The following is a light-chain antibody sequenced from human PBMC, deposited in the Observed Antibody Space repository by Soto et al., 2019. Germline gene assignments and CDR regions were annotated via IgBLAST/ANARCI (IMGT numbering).Light chain of an antibody. V-gene: IGKV3-15*01. CDR1: QSVSSN. CDR3: QQYNNWPIT. J-gene: IGKJ5*01. CDR2: TSA. Sequence: EVVMTQSPATLPVSLGGRATLSCRASQSVSSNVAWYQQKPGLAPRLLIHTSATRATGIPARFSGRGSGTFFTLTISGLQSEDVAVYYCQQYNNWPITLGQGTRLEIK.